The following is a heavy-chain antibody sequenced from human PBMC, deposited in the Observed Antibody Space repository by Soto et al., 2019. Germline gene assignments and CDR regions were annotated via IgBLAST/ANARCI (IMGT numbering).Heavy chain of an antibody. CDR1: GFTFDDYA. D-gene: IGHD3-10*01. CDR3: AKARYHGSGSYYDY. CDR2: ISWNSGSI. J-gene: IGHJ4*02. Sequence: DVQLVESGGGLVQPGRSLRLSCAASGFTFDDYAMHWVRQAPGKGLEWVSGISWNSGSIGYADSVKGRFTISRDNAKNSLYLQMNSLRAEDTALYYCAKARYHGSGSYYDYWGQGTLVTVSS. V-gene: IGHV3-9*01.